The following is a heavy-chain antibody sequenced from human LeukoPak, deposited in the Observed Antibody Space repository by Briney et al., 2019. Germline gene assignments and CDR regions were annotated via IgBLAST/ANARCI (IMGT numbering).Heavy chain of an antibody. D-gene: IGHD3-16*01. J-gene: IGHJ4*02. CDR2: ISSSSSTI. CDR1: GFTFSSYS. CDR3: ARDGGYIYFDY. V-gene: IGHV3-48*01. Sequence: PGGSLRLSCAASGFTFSSYSMNWVRQAPGKGLEWVSYISSSSSTIYYADSVKGRFTISRDNAKNSLYLQMNSLRAEDTAVYYCARDGGYIYFDYWGQGTLVTVSS.